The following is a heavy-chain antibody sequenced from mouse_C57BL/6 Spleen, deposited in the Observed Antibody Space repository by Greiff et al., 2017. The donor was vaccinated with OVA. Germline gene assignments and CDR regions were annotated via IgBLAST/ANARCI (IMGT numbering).Heavy chain of an antibody. V-gene: IGHV1-61*01. D-gene: IGHD2-4*01. J-gene: IGHJ1*03. CDR1: GYTFTSYW. CDR3: ARSVYYDYDLWYFDV. CDR2: IYPSDSET. Sequence: QVQLKQSGAELVRPGSSVKLSCKASGYTFTSYWMDWVKQRPGQGLEWIGNIYPSDSETHYDQKFKDKATLTVDKSSSTAYMQLSSLTSEDSAVYYCARSVYYDYDLWYFDVWGTGTTVTVSS.